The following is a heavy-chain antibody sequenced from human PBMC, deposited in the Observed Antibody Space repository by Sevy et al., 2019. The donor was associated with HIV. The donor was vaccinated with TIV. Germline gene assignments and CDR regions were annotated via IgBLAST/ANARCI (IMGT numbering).Heavy chain of an antibody. CDR1: GGTFSSYA. V-gene: IGHV1-69*13. Sequence: ASVKVSCKASGGTFSSYAISWVRQVPGQGLEWMGGIIPIFGTANYAQKFQGRVTITADESTSTAYMELSSLRSEDTAVYYCARAGLGIEAFDIWGQGTMVTVSS. J-gene: IGHJ3*02. CDR2: IIPIFGTA. D-gene: IGHD7-27*01. CDR3: ARAGLGIEAFDI.